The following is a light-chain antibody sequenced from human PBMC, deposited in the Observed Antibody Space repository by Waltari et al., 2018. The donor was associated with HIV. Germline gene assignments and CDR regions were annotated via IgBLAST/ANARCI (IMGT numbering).Light chain of an antibody. J-gene: IGKJ2*02. V-gene: IGKV3D-15*01. CDR1: QIIGSY. CDR3: HQYNDWPRCT. Sequence: VLLTPSPVTLSVSPGDRVTPSCRASQIIGSYLAWYQQKTGQPPSLLVYGASIRAPGIPARFTGSGSGTDFNLIIDGLQPDDCAVYYCHQYNDWPRCTFGQGTKVEIK. CDR2: GAS.